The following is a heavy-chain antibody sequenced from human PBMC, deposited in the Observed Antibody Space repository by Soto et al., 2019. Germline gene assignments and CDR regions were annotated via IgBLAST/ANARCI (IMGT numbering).Heavy chain of an antibody. CDR2: IWYDGSNK. Sequence: PGGSLRLSCAASGFTFSSYGMHWVRQAPGKGLEWVAVIWYDGSNKYYADSVKGRFTISRDNSKNTLYLQMNSLRAEDTAVYYCARVGTVFGVDSNYYYGMDVWGQGTTVTVSS. V-gene: IGHV3-33*01. J-gene: IGHJ6*02. D-gene: IGHD3-3*01. CDR3: ARVGTVFGVDSNYYYGMDV. CDR1: GFTFSSYG.